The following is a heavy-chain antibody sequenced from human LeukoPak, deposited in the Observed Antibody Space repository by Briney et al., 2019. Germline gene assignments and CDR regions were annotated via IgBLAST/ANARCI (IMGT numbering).Heavy chain of an antibody. D-gene: IGHD3-10*01. CDR1: GFPFSSYA. CDR2: ISGSGGST. Sequence: GGSLRLSCAASGFPFSSYAMSWVRQAPGKGLEWVSAISGSGGSTYYADSVKGRFTISRDNSKNTLYLQMNSLRAEDTAVYYCAKSSEYYYGSGSYYAFFDYWGQGTLVTVSS. V-gene: IGHV3-23*01. J-gene: IGHJ4*02. CDR3: AKSSEYYYGSGSYYAFFDY.